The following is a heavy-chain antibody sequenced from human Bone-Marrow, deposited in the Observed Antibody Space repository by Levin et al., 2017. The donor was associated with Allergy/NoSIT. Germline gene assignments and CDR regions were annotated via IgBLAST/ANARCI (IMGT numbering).Heavy chain of an antibody. D-gene: IGHD3-3*01. CDR3: AHTIDSFGVVIPYGMDI. Sequence: SGPTLVKPTQTLTLTCTFSGFSLSTTGVGVAWIRQPPGKALEWLALIYWDDDKRYSPSLKSRLTITKDTSKNQVVLTMTHMAPVDTATYYCAHTIDSFGVVIPYGMDIWGPGATVTVSS. CDR1: GFSLSTTGVG. J-gene: IGHJ6*02. CDR2: IYWDDDK. V-gene: IGHV2-5*02.